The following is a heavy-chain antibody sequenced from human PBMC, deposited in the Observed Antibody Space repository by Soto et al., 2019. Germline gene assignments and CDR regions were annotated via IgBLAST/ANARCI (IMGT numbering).Heavy chain of an antibody. CDR2: IYYSGSP. CDR3: ALTGYYDVDY. D-gene: IGHD3-9*01. CDR1: GGSISSGDYY. J-gene: IGHJ4*02. V-gene: IGHV4-30-4*01. Sequence: QVQLQESGPGLVKPSQTLSLTCTISGGSISSGDYYWSWIRQPPGKGLEWFGCIYYSGSPYYNTSLKARVTMSVDTSKNQFSLKLSSVTAADTAVYYCALTGYYDVDYWGQGTLVTVSS.